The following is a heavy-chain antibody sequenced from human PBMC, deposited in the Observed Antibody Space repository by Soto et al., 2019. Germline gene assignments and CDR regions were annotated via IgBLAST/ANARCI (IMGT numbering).Heavy chain of an antibody. Sequence: ASVKVSCKASGYTFTSYGISWVRQAPGQGLEWMGWISAYNGNTNYAQKLQGRVTMTTDTSTSTAYMELRSLRSDDTAVYYCARFYDILTGYYAFDYWGQGTLVTAPQ. V-gene: IGHV1-18*01. D-gene: IGHD3-9*01. CDR1: GYTFTSYG. J-gene: IGHJ4*02. CDR3: ARFYDILTGYYAFDY. CDR2: ISAYNGNT.